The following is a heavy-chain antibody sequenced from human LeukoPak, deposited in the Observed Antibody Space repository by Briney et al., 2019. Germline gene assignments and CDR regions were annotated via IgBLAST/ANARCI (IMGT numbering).Heavy chain of an antibody. Sequence: SETLSLTCSVSGGSISSYYWSSIRQPPGKGLEWIGYIYYSGSTNYNPSLKSRVTISVDTSKNQFSLKLSSATAADMAVYYCAKAVVVSTTRLGPFDTWGQGTMVTVSS. CDR3: AKAVVVSTTRLGPFDT. D-gene: IGHD3-22*01. CDR2: IYYSGST. CDR1: GGSISSYY. V-gene: IGHV4-59*08. J-gene: IGHJ3*02.